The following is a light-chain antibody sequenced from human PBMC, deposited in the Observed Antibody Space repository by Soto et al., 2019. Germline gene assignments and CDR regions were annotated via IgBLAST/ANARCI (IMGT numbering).Light chain of an antibody. J-gene: IGLJ3*02. Sequence: QSALTQPASVSGSPGQSITISCAGSGGGVGNYDLLSWYQQIPGKAPKLIIFEGNRRPSGVSDRFSGSKSGNTASLTISGLQAEDEADFFCCSDAGNGAWVFGGGTKVTVL. CDR1: GGGVGNYDL. CDR3: CSDAGNGAWV. V-gene: IGLV2-23*01. CDR2: EGN.